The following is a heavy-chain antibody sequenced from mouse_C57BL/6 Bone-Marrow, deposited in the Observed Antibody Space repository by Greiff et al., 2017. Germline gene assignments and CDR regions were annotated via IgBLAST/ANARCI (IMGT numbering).Heavy chain of an antibody. J-gene: IGHJ2*01. D-gene: IGHD1-1*01. CDR2: FYPGSGSI. Sequence: VKLMESGAELVKPGASVKLSCKASGYTFTEYTIHWVKQRSGQGLEWIGWFYPGSGSIKYNEKFKDKATLTADKSSSTVYMELSRLTSEDSAVYFCARHGITTVVAYEGYFDYWGQGTTLTVSS. V-gene: IGHV1-62-2*01. CDR1: GYTFTEYT. CDR3: ARHGITTVVAYEGYFDY.